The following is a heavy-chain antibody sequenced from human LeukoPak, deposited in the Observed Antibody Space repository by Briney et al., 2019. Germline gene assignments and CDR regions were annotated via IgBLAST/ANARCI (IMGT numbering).Heavy chain of an antibody. Sequence: SETLSLTCAVYGGSFSGYYWSWIRQRPGKGLEWIGEINHSGSTNYNPSLKSRVTIAVDTSKNQFSLKESSVTAADTAVYRCARGPRRPAAAPEYWGQGTLVTVSS. D-gene: IGHD6-13*01. J-gene: IGHJ4*02. CDR3: ARGPRRPAAAPEY. CDR1: GGSFSGYY. CDR2: INHSGST. V-gene: IGHV4-34*01.